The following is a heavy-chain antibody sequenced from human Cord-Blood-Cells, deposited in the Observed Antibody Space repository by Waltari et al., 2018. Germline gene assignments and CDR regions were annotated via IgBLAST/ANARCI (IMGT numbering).Heavy chain of an antibody. J-gene: IGHJ6*02. CDR1: GFTFSSYG. V-gene: IGHV3-33*01. CDR2: IWYDGSNK. CDR3: ARDRGSNYVLSLPYYYYGMDV. D-gene: IGHD4-4*01. Sequence: QVQLVESGGGVVQPGRSLRLSCAASGFTFSSYGMHWVRQAPGKGLAGVAVIWYDGSNKYYADSVKGRFTISRDNSKNTLYLQMNSLRAEDTAVYYCARDRGSNYVLSLPYYYYGMDVWGQGTTVTVSS.